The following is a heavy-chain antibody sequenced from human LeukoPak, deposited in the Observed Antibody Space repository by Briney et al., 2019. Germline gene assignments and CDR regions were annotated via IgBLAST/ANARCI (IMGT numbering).Heavy chain of an antibody. V-gene: IGHV3-30*18. D-gene: IGHD3-22*01. CDR3: AKDFYYYDTWGAFDI. Sequence: PGGSLRLSCAASGFTFSSYGMHWVRQAPGKGLEWVAVISYDGSNKYYADSVKGRFTISRDNSKNTLYLQMNSLRAEDTAVYYCAKDFYYYDTWGAFDIWGQGTMVTVSS. CDR1: GFTFSSYG. CDR2: ISYDGSNK. J-gene: IGHJ3*02.